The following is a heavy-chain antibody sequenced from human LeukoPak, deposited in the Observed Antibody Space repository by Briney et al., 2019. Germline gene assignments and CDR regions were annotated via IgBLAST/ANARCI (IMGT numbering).Heavy chain of an antibody. CDR1: GFTFSDYY. J-gene: IGHJ4*02. CDR2: ISSSGSTI. CDR3: AKDPQTPVEYYYGSGSYYPGGFIGNY. D-gene: IGHD3-10*01. Sequence: PGGSLRLSCAASGFTFSDYYMSWIRQAPGKGLEWVSYISSSGSTIYYADSVKGRFTISRDSSKNTLYLQMNSLRAEDTAVYYCAKDPQTPVEYYYGSGSYYPGGFIGNYWGQGTLVTVSS. V-gene: IGHV3-11*04.